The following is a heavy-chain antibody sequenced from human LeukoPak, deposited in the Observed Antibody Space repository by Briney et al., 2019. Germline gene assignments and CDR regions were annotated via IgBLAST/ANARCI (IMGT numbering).Heavy chain of an antibody. D-gene: IGHD3-22*01. J-gene: IGHJ4*02. V-gene: IGHV4-59*08. CDR1: GASIRSYY. Sequence: SETLSLTCTVSGASIRSYYWSWIRQPPGKGLEWIAYMYYSESPNYNPSLKSRVTMSGDTSRNPFSLKLNSVTAADTAVYYCARSYDTNNRQRFDYWGQGILVTVSP. CDR2: MYYSESP. CDR3: ARSYDTNNRQRFDY.